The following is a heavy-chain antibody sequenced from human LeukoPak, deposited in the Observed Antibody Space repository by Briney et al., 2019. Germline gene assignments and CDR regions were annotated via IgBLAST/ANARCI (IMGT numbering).Heavy chain of an antibody. CDR3: EREWSYDSSGYYPFY. J-gene: IGHJ4*02. D-gene: IGHD3-22*01. Sequence: GGSLRLSCAASGFTFSGYWMSWVRQAPGKGLEWVANIKQDGSEKYYVDSVKGRFTISRDNAKNSLYLQMNSLRAEDTAIYYCEREWSYDSSGYYPFYWGQGTLVTVSS. CDR2: IKQDGSEK. V-gene: IGHV3-7*01. CDR1: GFTFSGYW.